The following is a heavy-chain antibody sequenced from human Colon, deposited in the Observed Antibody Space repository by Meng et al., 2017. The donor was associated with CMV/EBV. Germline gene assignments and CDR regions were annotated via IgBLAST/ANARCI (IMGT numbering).Heavy chain of an antibody. D-gene: IGHD3-3*01. Sequence: QVQLVQSGAEVKEPGASVKVSCKTSGYTFNGYFMHWVRQAPGQGLEWMGWINPVTGDTSYAQKFQVRVAMTRDTSISTAYMELSSLRSDDTAVYYCATFGGDFGYWGQGTLVTVSS. CDR2: INPVTGDT. J-gene: IGHJ4*02. CDR3: ATFGGDFGY. V-gene: IGHV1-2*02. CDR1: GYTFNGYF.